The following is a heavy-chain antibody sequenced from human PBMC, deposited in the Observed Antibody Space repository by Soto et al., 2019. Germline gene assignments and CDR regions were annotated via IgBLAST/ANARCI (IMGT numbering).Heavy chain of an antibody. V-gene: IGHV5-51*01. Sequence: PGASLKISCKVSGYSFTSYWIDGVRQTPGKGLEWMGIIYPGDSDTRYSPSVEGQVTVSADKSITTAYLQWSSLKSSDTAMYYCARLGGRWLGPGYFDYWAQGTLVTVSS. CDR2: IYPGDSDT. J-gene: IGHJ4*02. CDR3: ARLGGRWLGPGYFDY. D-gene: IGHD3-10*01. CDR1: GYSFTSYW.